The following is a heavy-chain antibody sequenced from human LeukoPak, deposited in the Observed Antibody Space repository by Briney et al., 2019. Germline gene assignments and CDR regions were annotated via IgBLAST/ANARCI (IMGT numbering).Heavy chain of an antibody. V-gene: IGHV3-21*01. CDR3: GRDQGHTYGSV. CDR1: GFTFSDHN. D-gene: IGHD3-10*01. J-gene: IGHJ4*02. CDR2: ITRSSDYI. Sequence: KPGGSLRLSCAASGFTFSDHNMNWVRQAPGKGLEWVSSITRSSDYIYYADSVKGRFTISRDNAKNSLYLQMNSLRAEDTAVYYCGRDQGHTYGSVWGQGTLVTVSS.